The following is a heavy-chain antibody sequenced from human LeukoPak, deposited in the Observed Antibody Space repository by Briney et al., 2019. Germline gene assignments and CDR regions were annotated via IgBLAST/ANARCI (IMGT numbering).Heavy chain of an antibody. J-gene: IGHJ3*02. CDR3: ATSRSRRAGAFDI. CDR1: GYSFRSYW. CDR2: IDLTDSDT. V-gene: IGHV5-51*01. Sequence: GESLKISCKGTGYSFRSYWIGWVRQMPGKGLEWMGIIDLTDSDTRYSPSFQGQVTISADKSISTAYLLWSSLKASDTAIYYCATSRSRRAGAFDIWGQGTMVTVSS.